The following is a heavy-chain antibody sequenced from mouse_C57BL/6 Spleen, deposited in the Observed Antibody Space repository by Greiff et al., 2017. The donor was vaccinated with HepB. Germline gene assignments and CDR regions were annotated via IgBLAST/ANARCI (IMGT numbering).Heavy chain of an antibody. Sequence: VKLQQPGAELVKPGASVKMSCKASGYTFTSYWITWVKQRPGQGLEWIGDIYPGSGSTNYNEKFKSKATLTVDTSSSTAYMQLSSLTSEDSAVYYCAREGYDYSWFAYWGQGTLVTVSA. D-gene: IGHD2-4*01. CDR3: AREGYDYSWFAY. V-gene: IGHV1-55*01. CDR2: IYPGSGST. J-gene: IGHJ3*01. CDR1: GYTFTSYW.